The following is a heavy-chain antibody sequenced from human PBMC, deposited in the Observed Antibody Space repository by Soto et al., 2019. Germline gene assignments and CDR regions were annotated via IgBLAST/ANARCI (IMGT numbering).Heavy chain of an antibody. CDR3: ARDLHDYGDYDVDY. CDR1: GFTVSSNY. CDR2: IYSGGST. V-gene: IGHV3-66*01. D-gene: IGHD4-17*01. J-gene: IGHJ4*02. Sequence: EVQLVESGGGLVQPGGSLRLSCAASGFTVSSNYMSWVRQAPGKGLEWVSVIYSGGSTYYADSVKGRFTISRDNSKNTLYLQMNSLRAEDTAVYYCARDLHDYGDYDVDYWGQGTLVTVSS.